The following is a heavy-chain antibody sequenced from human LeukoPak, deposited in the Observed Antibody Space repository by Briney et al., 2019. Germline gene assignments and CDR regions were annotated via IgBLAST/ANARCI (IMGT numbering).Heavy chain of an antibody. CDR1: GYTFTGYY. V-gene: IGHV1-2*04. Sequence: HGASVKVSCTASGYTFTGYYMHWVRQAPGQGLEWMGWINPNSGGTNYAQKFQGWVTMTRDTSISTAYMELNRLKSDDTAVYYCARGGGWGDTDAFVFWGQGTMVTVSS. CDR2: INPNSGGT. D-gene: IGHD5-18*01. J-gene: IGHJ3*01. CDR3: ARGGGWGDTDAFVF.